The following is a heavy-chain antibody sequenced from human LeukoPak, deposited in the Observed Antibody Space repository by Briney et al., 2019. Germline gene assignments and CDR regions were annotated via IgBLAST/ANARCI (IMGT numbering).Heavy chain of an antibody. V-gene: IGHV4-39*07. CDR2: IYYSGST. J-gene: IGHJ6*03. CDR1: GGSISSSSYY. Sequence: SETLSLTCTVSGGSISSSSYYWGWIRQPPGKGLEWIGSIYYSGSTYYNPSLKSRVTISVDTSKNQFSLKLSSVTAADTAVYYCARDDPYSSSWYGNSYYYMDVWGKGTTVTVSS. D-gene: IGHD6-13*01. CDR3: ARDDPYSSSWYGNSYYYMDV.